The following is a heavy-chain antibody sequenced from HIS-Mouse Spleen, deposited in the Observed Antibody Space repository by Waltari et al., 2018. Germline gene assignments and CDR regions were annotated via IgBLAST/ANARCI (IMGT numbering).Heavy chain of an antibody. J-gene: IGHJ5*02. Sequence: ESGPGLVKPSETLSLTCTVSGGSISSSSYYWGWIRQPPGKGLEWIGSIYYSGSTYYNPSLKSRVTISVDTSKNQFSLKLSSVTAADTAVYYCARDEKSYDFWSGYYLGGANWFDPWGQGTLVTVSS. CDR1: GGSISSSSYY. CDR3: ARDEKSYDFWSGYYLGGANWFDP. V-gene: IGHV4-39*07. D-gene: IGHD3-3*01. CDR2: IYYSGST.